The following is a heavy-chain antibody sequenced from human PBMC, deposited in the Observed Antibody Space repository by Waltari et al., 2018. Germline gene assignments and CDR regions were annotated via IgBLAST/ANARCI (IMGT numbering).Heavy chain of an antibody. D-gene: IGHD1-1*01. Sequence: QVQLQESGPGLVKPSETLSLTCTVSGGSISSYYWTWIRPPPGKGLEWIGYIYYSGSTNYNPSLKSRVTISVDTSKNQFSLKLSSVTAADTAVYYCARHPTGTRYFDYWGQGTLVTVSS. J-gene: IGHJ4*02. CDR1: GGSISSYY. CDR2: IYYSGST. V-gene: IGHV4-59*01. CDR3: ARHPTGTRYFDY.